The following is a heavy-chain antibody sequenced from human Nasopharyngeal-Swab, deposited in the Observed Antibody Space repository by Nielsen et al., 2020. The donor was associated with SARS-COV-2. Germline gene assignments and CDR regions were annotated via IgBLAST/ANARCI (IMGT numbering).Heavy chain of an antibody. CDR1: GYSFTSYY. V-gene: IGHV1-46*01. D-gene: IGHD3-10*01. J-gene: IGHJ4*02. CDR3: ARDEFPGEGAHDFDY. CDR2: INPDTGYT. Sequence: ASVKVSCKASGYSFTSYYIHWVRQAPGQGLEWVGLINPDTGYTEYAQNFHGRITMTKDASANTVYMDLRSLRSEDTAVYYCARDEFPGEGAHDFDYWGQGTLVTVSS.